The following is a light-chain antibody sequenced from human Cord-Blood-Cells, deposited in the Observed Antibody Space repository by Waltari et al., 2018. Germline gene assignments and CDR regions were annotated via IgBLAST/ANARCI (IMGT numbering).Light chain of an antibody. V-gene: IGLV2-14*01. J-gene: IGLJ1*01. CDR1: TSDVGGYNY. CDR2: DVS. Sequence: QSALTQPASVSWSPGQSITISCTGTTSDVGGYNYVPWYQQHPGKAPKLMIYDVSTRPSGVSNRFSGSKSGNTASLTISGLQAEDEADYYCSSYTSSSTLDVFGTGTKVTVL. CDR3: SSYTSSSTLDV.